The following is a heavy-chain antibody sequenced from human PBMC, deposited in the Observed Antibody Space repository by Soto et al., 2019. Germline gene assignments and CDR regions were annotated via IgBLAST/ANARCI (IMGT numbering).Heavy chain of an antibody. D-gene: IGHD6-19*01. V-gene: IGHV3-48*02. J-gene: IGHJ4*02. CDR1: GFTLSSYS. Sequence: EVQLVESGGGMVRPGGSLRVSCAASGFTLSSYSLHWVRQAPGKGLEWVSYISGSGGSIYYADSVKGRFTISRDNAKNSMSVQMNSLRDEDTAVYFCARETGLRSSGWSYYFDLWGQGTRVTVSS. CDR3: ARETGLRSSGWSYYFDL. CDR2: ISGSGGSI.